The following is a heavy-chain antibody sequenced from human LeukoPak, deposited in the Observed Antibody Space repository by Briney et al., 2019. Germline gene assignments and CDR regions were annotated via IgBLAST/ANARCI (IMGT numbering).Heavy chain of an antibody. V-gene: IGHV4-39*07. CDR1: GGSISSSSYY. D-gene: IGHD2-21*01. CDR2: INHSGST. CDR3: ARAQMFLVHSIPSPFDY. Sequence: PSETLSLTCTVSGGSISSSSYYWGWIRQPPGKGLEWIGEINHSGSTNYNPSLKSRVTISVDTSKNQFSLKLSSVTAADTAVYYCARAQMFLVHSIPSPFDYWGQGTLVTVSS. J-gene: IGHJ4*02.